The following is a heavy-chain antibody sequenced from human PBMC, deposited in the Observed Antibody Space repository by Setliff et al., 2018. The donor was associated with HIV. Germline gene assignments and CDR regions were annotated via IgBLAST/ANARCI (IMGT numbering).Heavy chain of an antibody. J-gene: IGHJ4*02. Sequence: PSETLSLTCTVSGGSISSANYYWSWIRQPPGKGLEWIGYIYYNGNAYYYNPSRKSRTTISQDTSKNQFSLELTSVTAADTAVYYCATVDGTRYLDYWGQGKLVTVSS. CDR2: IYYNGNAY. D-gene: IGHD1-1*01. CDR3: ATVDGTRYLDY. CDR1: GGSISSANYY. V-gene: IGHV4-30-4*08.